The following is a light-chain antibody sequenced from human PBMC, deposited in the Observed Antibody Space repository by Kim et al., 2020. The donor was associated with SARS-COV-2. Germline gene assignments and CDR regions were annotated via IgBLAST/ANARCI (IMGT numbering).Light chain of an antibody. CDR2: QDS. CDR3: QAWDSSTHVV. Sequence: SYELTQPHSVSVSPGQTARITCSGDKLGDKYACWYQQKPGQSPVLVIYQDSKRPSGIPERFSGSNSGNTATLTISGTQAMDEADYYCQAWDSSTHVVFGGGTQLTVL. CDR1: KLGDKY. V-gene: IGLV3-1*01. J-gene: IGLJ2*01.